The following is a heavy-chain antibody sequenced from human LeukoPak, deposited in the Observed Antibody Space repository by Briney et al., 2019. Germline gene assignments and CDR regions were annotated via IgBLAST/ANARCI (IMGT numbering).Heavy chain of an antibody. J-gene: IGHJ5*02. CDR2: MNPNSGNT. CDR1: GYTFTSYD. Sequence: ASEKVSCKASGYTFTSYDNNWVRQATGQGLELMGWMNPNSGNTGYAEKFQGRVTMTSNTSISTAYMELSSLRSEDTAVYYCAGGVGSVVVVAATHGYWFDPWGQGTLVTVSS. V-gene: IGHV1-8*01. CDR3: AGGVGSVVVVAATHGYWFDP. D-gene: IGHD2-15*01.